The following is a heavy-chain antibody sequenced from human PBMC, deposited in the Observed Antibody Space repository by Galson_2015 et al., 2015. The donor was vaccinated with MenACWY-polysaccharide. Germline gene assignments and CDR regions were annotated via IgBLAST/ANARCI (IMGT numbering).Heavy chain of an antibody. J-gene: IGHJ2*01. D-gene: IGHD3-22*01. CDR1: GYTFTTYY. V-gene: IGHV1-46*01. Sequence: SVKVSCKASGYTFTTYYIHWVRQAPGQGLEWMGIINLSYGSTSYAQKFQGRVTMTRDTSTSTVYMELSSLRSEDTAVYYCARSYDSSGHYHQNNWYFDLWGRGTLVTVSS. CDR2: INLSYGST. CDR3: ARSYDSSGHYHQNNWYFDL.